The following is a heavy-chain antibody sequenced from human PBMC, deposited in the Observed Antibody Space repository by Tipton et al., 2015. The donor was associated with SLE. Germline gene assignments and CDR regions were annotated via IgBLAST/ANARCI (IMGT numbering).Heavy chain of an antibody. CDR1: GYTFTSYG. V-gene: IGHV1-18*01. J-gene: IGHJ4*02. D-gene: IGHD2-2*01. CDR3: ARDPSGWRSSSTSCPFDD. CDR2: ISAYNGNT. Sequence: QSGPEVKKPGASVKGSCKASGYTFTSYGISWVRQAPGQGLEWMGWISAYNGNTNYAQKLQGRATMTTDTSTSTAYMELRSLRSDDTAVSYCARDPSGWRSSSTSCPFDDWGQGTLVTVSS.